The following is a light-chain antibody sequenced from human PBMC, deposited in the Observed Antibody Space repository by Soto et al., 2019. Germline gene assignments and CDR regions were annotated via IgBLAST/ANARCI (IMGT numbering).Light chain of an antibody. Sequence: QSVLTQPPSVSGSPGQSVTISCTVTSSDVGDFEHVSWYQQAPGTGPKLIIYDVTNRPSGVPDRFSGSKSGNTPSLTIFGLQAEDEADYYCAAWDDSLSGYVFGTGTKVTVL. CDR2: DVT. CDR1: SSDVGDFEH. CDR3: AAWDDSLSGYV. J-gene: IGLJ1*01. V-gene: IGLV2-18*01.